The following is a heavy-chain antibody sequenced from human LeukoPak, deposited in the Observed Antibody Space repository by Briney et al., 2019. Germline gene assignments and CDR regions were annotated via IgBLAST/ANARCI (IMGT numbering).Heavy chain of an antibody. D-gene: IGHD5-24*01. CDR1: GFTFSSYA. V-gene: IGHV3-48*01. J-gene: IGHJ1*01. Sequence: GGSLRLSCAASGFTFSSYAMSWVRQAPGKGLEWVSYISSSSSTIYYADSVKGRFTISRDNAKNSLYLQMNSLRAEDTAVYYCARDPSRDGYLYTFQHWGQGTLVTVSS. CDR3: ARDPSRDGYLYTFQH. CDR2: ISSSSSTI.